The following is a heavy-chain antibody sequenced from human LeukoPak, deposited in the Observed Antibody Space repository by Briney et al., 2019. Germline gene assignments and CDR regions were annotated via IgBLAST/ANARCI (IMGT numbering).Heavy chain of an antibody. D-gene: IGHD6-19*01. CDR1: GGSISRRSYY. CDR3: ARLHYSSGWYYFDY. V-gene: IGHV4-39*01. CDR2: IYYSGST. Sequence: PSETLSLTCTVSGGSISRRSYYWGWIRQPPGKGLEWIGSIYYSGSTYYNPSLKSRVTISVDTSKNQFSLKLSSVTAADTAVYYCARLHYSSGWYYFDYWGQGTLVTVSS. J-gene: IGHJ4*02.